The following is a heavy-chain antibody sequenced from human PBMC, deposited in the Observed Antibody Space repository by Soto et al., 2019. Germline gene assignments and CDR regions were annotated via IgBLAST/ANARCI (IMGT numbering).Heavy chain of an antibody. CDR3: ARRRYCGADCYSKFYYGMDV. J-gene: IGHJ6*02. D-gene: IGHD2-21*02. V-gene: IGHV1-69*02. CDR2: NIPLLGIT. CDR1: GSTFSSYT. Sequence: QVQLVQSGAEVRKPGSSVKVSCKASGSTFSSYTVNWVRQAPGQGLEWIGRNIPLLGITNYARRFQGRVTITADRSTNTAYMELTSLTSGDTAVYYCARRRYCGADCYSKFYYGMDVWGQGTTVTVSS.